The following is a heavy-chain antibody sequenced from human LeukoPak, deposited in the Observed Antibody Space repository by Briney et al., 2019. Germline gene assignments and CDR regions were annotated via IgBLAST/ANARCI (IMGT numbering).Heavy chain of an antibody. V-gene: IGHV3-66*01. CDR1: GFTVSPNY. D-gene: IGHD4-17*01. Sequence: GGSLRLSCAASGFTVSPNYMSWVRQAPGKGLEWVSVIYSASSTYYADSVEGRFTISRDNSRNTLYLQMNSLRAEDTAIYYCANPGVYGDYDYWGQGTLVTVSS. CDR3: ANPGVYGDYDY. CDR2: IYSASST. J-gene: IGHJ4*02.